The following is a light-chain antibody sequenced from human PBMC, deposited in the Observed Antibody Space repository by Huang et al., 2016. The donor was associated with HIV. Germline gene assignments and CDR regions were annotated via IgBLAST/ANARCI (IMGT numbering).Light chain of an antibody. Sequence: DIQMTQSPSSLSASVGDRVTITCRASQGISGYLKWYQQKPGKAPKLLIYAASSLQSGVASRFSGSGSGTDFTLTISSLQPEDFATYYCQQSYSTPRTFGQGTKVEIK. J-gene: IGKJ1*01. V-gene: IGKV1-39*01. CDR3: QQSYSTPRT. CDR1: QGISGY. CDR2: AAS.